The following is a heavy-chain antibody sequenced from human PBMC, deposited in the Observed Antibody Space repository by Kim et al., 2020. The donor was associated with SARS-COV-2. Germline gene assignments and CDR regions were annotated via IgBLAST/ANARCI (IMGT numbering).Heavy chain of an antibody. CDR1: GYTLTVLS. CDR3: ATDRPWELRPTDYYYGMDV. J-gene: IGHJ6*02. V-gene: IGHV1-24*01. Sequence: ASVKVSCKVSGYTLTVLSMHWVRQAPGKGLEWMGGFDPEDGETIYAQKFQGRVTMTEDTSTDTAYMELSSLRSEDTAVYYCATDRPWELRPTDYYYGMDVWGQGTTVTVSS. D-gene: IGHD1-26*01. CDR2: FDPEDGET.